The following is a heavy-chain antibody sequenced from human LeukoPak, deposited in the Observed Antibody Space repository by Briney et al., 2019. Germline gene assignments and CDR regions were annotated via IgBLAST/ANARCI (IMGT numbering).Heavy chain of an antibody. D-gene: IGHD3-10*01. V-gene: IGHV3-7*01. J-gene: IGHJ6*03. CDR1: GFTFSRYW. Sequence: PGGSLRLSCAASGFTFSRYWMSWVRQAPGKGLEWVANIKKDGSEKYYVDSVKGRFTISRDNAKNSLYLQMNSPRAEDTAVYYCARLSAYYYASYFYYYMDVWGKGTTVTVSS. CDR3: ARLSAYYYASYFYYYMDV. CDR2: IKKDGSEK.